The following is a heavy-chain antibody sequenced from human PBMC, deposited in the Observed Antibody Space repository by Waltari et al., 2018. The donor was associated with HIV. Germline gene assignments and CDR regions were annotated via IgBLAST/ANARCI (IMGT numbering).Heavy chain of an antibody. Sequence: QAHLVQSGAAVKKPGASVRISCKASGYNFPNYDINWVRQAPGQGLEWMGRVSSRSWKILYGQKFQDRVNLTTDTYTTTAYMELRNLTSDDTALYLCARGGEFWPGPRCYRLDPWGQGTQVIVSS. J-gene: IGHJ5*02. CDR3: ARGGEFWPGPRCYRLDP. D-gene: IGHD2-15*01. V-gene: IGHV1-8*01. CDR2: VSSRSWKI. CDR1: GYNFPNYD.